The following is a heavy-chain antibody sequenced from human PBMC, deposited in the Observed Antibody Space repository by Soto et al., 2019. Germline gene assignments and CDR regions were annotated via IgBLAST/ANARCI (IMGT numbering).Heavy chain of an antibody. CDR1: GYTFTSYA. Sequence: ASVKVSCKASGYTFTSYAMHWVRQAPGQRLEWMGWINAGNGNTKYSQKFQGRVTITRDTSASTAYMELSSLRSEDTAVYYCARGVPGHYATDVWGQGTTVTVSS. CDR2: INAGNGNT. J-gene: IGHJ6*02. CDR3: ARGVPGHYATDV. V-gene: IGHV1-3*01.